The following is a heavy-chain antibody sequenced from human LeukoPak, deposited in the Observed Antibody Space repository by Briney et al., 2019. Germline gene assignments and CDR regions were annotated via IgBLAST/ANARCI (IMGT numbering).Heavy chain of an antibody. V-gene: IGHV3-74*01. CDR3: ARSNQADDY. CDR2: INPGGSSI. J-gene: IGHJ4*02. D-gene: IGHD1-14*01. Sequence: PGGSLRLSCAASGFTFSSYWMHWVRQVPGKGLVWVARINPGGSSITYADSVKGRFTISRDNAKNTLYLQMDNLRAEDTGVYYCARSNQADDYWGQGTLVTVSS. CDR1: GFTFSSYW.